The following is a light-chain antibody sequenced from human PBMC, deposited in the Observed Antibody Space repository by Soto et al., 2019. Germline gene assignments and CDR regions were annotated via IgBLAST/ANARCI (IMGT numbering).Light chain of an antibody. Sequence: QAVVTQSSSASASLGSSVKLTCTLSSGHSSYIIAWHQQQPGKAPRYLMKLEGSGSYNKGSGVPDRFSGSSSGADRYLTISNLQFEDEADYYCETWDSYTRVFGGGTKVTVL. V-gene: IGLV4-60*02. CDR1: SGHSSYI. CDR3: ETWDSYTRV. J-gene: IGLJ3*02. CDR2: LEGSGSY.